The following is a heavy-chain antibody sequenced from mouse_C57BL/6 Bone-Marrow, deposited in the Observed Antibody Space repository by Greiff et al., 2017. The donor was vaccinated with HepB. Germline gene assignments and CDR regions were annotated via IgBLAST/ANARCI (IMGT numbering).Heavy chain of an antibody. Sequence: EVQRVESGPELVKPGASVKIPCKASGYTFTDYNMDWVKQSHGKSLEWIGDINPNNGGTIYNQKFKGKATLTVDKSSSTASMELRSLTSEDTAVYYCARLLRCPYAMDYWGQGTSVTVSS. D-gene: IGHD1-1*01. CDR2: INPNNGGT. J-gene: IGHJ4*01. CDR1: GYTFTDYN. V-gene: IGHV1-18*01. CDR3: ARLLRCPYAMDY.